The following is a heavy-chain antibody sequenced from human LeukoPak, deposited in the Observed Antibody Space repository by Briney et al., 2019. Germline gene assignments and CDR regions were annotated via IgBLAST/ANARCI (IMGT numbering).Heavy chain of an antibody. CDR1: GFTFSNAW. V-gene: IGHV3-15*01. CDR3: TASDTPGVDY. D-gene: IGHD5-18*01. J-gene: IGHJ4*02. CDR2: IKSKKFGETT. Sequence: PGGSLRLSCAASGFTFSNAWLSWVRQTPGKGLEWVGRIKSKKFGETTDYAAPVKGRFTISRDDSKNMLYLQMNSLKTEDTAVFYCTASDTPGVDYWGQGTLLTVSS.